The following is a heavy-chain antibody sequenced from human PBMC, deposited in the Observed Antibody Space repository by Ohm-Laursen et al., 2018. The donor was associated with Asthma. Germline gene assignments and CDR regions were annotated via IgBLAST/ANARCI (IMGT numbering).Heavy chain of an antibody. CDR3: ARVLSIVGATTGAFDI. V-gene: IGHV4-59*07. Sequence: SDTLSLTCAVSGGSISSYYWSWIRQPPGKGLEWIGYIYHSGSTNYNPSLKSRVTISVDTSKNQFSLKLSSVTAADTAVYYCARVLSIVGATTGAFDIWGQGTMVTVSS. CDR2: IYHSGST. CDR1: GGSISSYY. D-gene: IGHD1-26*01. J-gene: IGHJ3*02.